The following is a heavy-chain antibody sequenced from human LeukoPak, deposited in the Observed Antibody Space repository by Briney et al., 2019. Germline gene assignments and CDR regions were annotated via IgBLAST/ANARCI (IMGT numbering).Heavy chain of an antibody. Sequence: PSETLSLTCAVYGGSFSGYYWSWIRQPPGKGLEWIGEINHSGSTNYNPSLKSRLTISIDTSKSQFSLQLSSVTAADTAVYYCAREDIVATMTFDYWGQGTLVTVSS. CDR2: INHSGST. CDR3: AREDIVATMTFDY. CDR1: GGSFSGYY. V-gene: IGHV4-34*01. J-gene: IGHJ4*02. D-gene: IGHD5-12*01.